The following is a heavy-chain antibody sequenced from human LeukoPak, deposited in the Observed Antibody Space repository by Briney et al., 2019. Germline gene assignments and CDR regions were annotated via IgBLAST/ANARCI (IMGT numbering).Heavy chain of an antibody. CDR2: IYPGDSDT. V-gene: IGHV5-51*01. D-gene: IGHD1-26*01. J-gene: IGHJ4*02. Sequence: GEPLKISCKGSGYSFTSYWIGWVRQMPGKGLEWMGIIYPGDSDTRYSPSFQGQVTISADKSISTAYLQWSSLKASDTAMYYCARQGRELALALDYWGQGTLVTVSS. CDR3: ARQGRELALALDY. CDR1: GYSFTSYW.